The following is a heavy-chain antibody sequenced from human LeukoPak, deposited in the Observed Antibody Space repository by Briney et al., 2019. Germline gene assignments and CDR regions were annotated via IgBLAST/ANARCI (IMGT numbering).Heavy chain of an antibody. CDR2: GSDVGGT. CDR3: ARDAKRFYAANWFDP. J-gene: IGHJ5*02. V-gene: IGHV4-34*01. CDR1: GASLNGHY. Sequence: SETLSLTCAVYGASLNGHYWSWIRQPPGKGLEWIGEGSDVGGTKYNPSLKSRVTISVDTSKNQFSLNLTSVTAADTAVYYCARDAKRFYAANWFDPWGQGTPVTVSS. D-gene: IGHD2/OR15-2a*01.